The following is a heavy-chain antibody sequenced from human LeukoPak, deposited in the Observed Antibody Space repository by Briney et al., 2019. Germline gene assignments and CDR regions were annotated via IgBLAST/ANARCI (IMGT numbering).Heavy chain of an antibody. V-gene: IGHV4-59*01. CDR1: GGSISGYY. J-gene: IGHJ4*02. Sequence: PSETLSLTCTVSGGSISGYYWKWIRQPPGKGLEWVGYIAYNENTNYSPSLKSRLTMSIDPSKNQFSLRLRSVTAADTAVYYCARAGVSGWYGEYWGQGILVTVSS. CDR3: ARAGVSGWYGEY. CDR2: IAYNENT. D-gene: IGHD6-19*01.